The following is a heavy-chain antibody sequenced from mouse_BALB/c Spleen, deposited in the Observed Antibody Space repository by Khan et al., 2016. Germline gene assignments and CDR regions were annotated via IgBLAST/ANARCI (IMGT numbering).Heavy chain of an antibody. CDR3: AREGWLLGFFDY. Sequence: QVQLKESGAELARPGASVKMSCKASGYTFTSYTMFWVKQRPGQGLEWLGYVNPSNDYTDYNQKFKDKATLPADQSSSTAYMQLNSLTSEDSAVYYCAREGWLLGFFDYWGQGTTLTVSS. V-gene: IGHV1-4*01. J-gene: IGHJ2*01. CDR1: GYTFTSYT. CDR2: VNPSNDYT. D-gene: IGHD2-3*01.